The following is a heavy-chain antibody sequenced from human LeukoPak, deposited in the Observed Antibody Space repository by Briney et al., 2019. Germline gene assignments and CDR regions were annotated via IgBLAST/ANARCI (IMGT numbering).Heavy chain of an antibody. CDR1: GYTFTSYG. V-gene: IGHV1-18*04. D-gene: IGHD6-13*01. CDR2: ISAYNGXT. J-gene: IGHJ4*02. CDR3: ARDRTAAAALDFDY. Sequence: GASVKVSCKASGYTFTSYGISWVRQAPGQGLXXXXWISAYNGXTNYAQKLQGRVTMTTDTSTSTAYMELRSLRSDDTAVYYCARDRTAAAALDFDYWGQGTLVTVSS.